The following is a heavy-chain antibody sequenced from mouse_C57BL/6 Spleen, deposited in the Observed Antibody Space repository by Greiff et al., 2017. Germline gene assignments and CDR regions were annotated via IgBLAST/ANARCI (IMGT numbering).Heavy chain of an antibody. CDR3: ARGWLLGAMDD. Sequence: VQLQQSGPELVKPGASVKISCKASGYTFTDYYMNWVKQSHGKSLEWIGDINPNNGGTSYNQKFKGKATLTVDKSSSTAYMELRSLASEDSAVYYWARGWLLGAMDDWGRGTSVTVSS. D-gene: IGHD2-3*01. CDR2: INPNNGGT. J-gene: IGHJ4*01. CDR1: GYTFTDYY. V-gene: IGHV1-26*01.